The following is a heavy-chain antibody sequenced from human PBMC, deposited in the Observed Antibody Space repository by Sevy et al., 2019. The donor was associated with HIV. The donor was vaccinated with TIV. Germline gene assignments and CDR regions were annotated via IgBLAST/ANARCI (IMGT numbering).Heavy chain of an antibody. J-gene: IGHJ4*02. CDR2: ISYDGSNR. Sequence: GGSLRLSCAASGFTFSSYSIHWVRQVPGKGLEWVAVISYDGSNRHYADSVKGRFNISRDNSQNTLYQQMNSLRPEDTAVYYCASGKNYFDISSDYSGFLASPPWGQGTLVTVSS. V-gene: IGHV3-30-3*01. CDR1: GFTFSSYS. D-gene: IGHD3-22*01. CDR3: ASGKNYFDISSDYSGFLASPP.